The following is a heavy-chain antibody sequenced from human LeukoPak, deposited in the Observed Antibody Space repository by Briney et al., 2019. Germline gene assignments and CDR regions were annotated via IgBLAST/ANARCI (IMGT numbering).Heavy chain of an antibody. V-gene: IGHV3-7*03. CDR1: GFTFSIHW. CDR3: ARRNAMDV. Sequence: GGSLRLSCAASGFTFSIHWMTWVRQAPGKGLEWVATIKPDGNDKYFVDSVKGRFTVSRDNAKTSLYLQMNSLRAEDTAVYYCARRNAMDVWGQGTTVIVFS. CDR2: IKPDGNDK. J-gene: IGHJ6*02.